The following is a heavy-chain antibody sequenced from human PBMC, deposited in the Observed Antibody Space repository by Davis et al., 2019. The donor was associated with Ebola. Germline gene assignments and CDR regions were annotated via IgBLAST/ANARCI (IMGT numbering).Heavy chain of an antibody. J-gene: IGHJ4*02. Sequence: ASVKVSCKASGYTFNSYYMHWVRQAPGQGLEWMGWINPNSGGTNYAQKFQGRVTMTRDTSISTTYLELSSLRSDDTAMYYCARELLVTGYKCADYWGQGTLVTVSS. CDR3: ARELLVTGYKCADY. CDR1: GYTFNSYY. V-gene: IGHV1-2*02. CDR2: INPNSGGT. D-gene: IGHD3-9*01.